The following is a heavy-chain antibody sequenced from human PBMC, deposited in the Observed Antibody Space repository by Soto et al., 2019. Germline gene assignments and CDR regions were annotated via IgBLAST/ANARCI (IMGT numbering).Heavy chain of an antibody. J-gene: IGHJ4*02. Sequence: EVQLVESGGGLVQPGGSLRLSCAASGFTFSSYWMSWVRQAPGKGLEWVANIKQDGSEKYYADSVKGRFTISRDNAKNSLQMKMNSVRAEDTAVYYSAQDHVRRYFDWDYWGQGILVTVSS. CDR1: GFTFSSYW. D-gene: IGHD3-9*01. CDR2: IKQDGSEK. CDR3: AQDHVRRYFDWDY. V-gene: IGHV3-7*01.